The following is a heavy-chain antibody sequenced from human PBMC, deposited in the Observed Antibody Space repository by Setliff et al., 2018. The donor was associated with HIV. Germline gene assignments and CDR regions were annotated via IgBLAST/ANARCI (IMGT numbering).Heavy chain of an antibody. J-gene: IGHJ4*02. V-gene: IGHV3-53*01. CDR2: IYSGGST. CDR3: ARVMIGYSGYDAFDY. CDR1: GFTVSSNY. Sequence: PGGSLRLSCAASGFTVSSNYMSWVRQAPGKGLEWVSVIYSGGSTYYADSVKGRFTISRDNAKNSLYLQMNSLRAEDTAVYYCARVMIGYSGYDAFDYWGQGTLVTVSS. D-gene: IGHD5-12*01.